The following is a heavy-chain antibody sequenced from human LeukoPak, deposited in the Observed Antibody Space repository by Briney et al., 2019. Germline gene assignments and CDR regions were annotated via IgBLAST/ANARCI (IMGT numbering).Heavy chain of an antibody. J-gene: IGHJ4*02. CDR2: IIPIFGTA. CDR1: GGTFSSYA. D-gene: IGHD4-17*01. V-gene: IGHV1-69*13. Sequence: SVKVSCKASGGTFSSYAISWVRLAPGQGLEWMGGIIPIFGTANYAQKFQGRVTITADESTSTAYMELSSLRSEDTAVYYCARVGDYGDYFDYWGQGTLVTVSS. CDR3: ARVGDYGDYFDY.